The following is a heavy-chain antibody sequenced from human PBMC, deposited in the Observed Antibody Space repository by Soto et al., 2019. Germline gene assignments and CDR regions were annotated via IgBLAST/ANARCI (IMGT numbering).Heavy chain of an antibody. J-gene: IGHJ3*02. V-gene: IGHV5-51*03. CDR3: ASLDLDIVVVPAAIHPGAFDI. CDR1: GYSFTSYW. CDR2: IYPGDSDT. D-gene: IGHD2-2*03. Sequence: EVQLVQSGAEVKKPGESLKISCKGSGYSFTSYWIGWVRQMPGKGLEWMGIIYPGDSDTRYSPTFQGQVTISADKSISTAYRQWSSMKASDTAMYYCASLDLDIVVVPAAIHPGAFDIWGQGTMVTVSS.